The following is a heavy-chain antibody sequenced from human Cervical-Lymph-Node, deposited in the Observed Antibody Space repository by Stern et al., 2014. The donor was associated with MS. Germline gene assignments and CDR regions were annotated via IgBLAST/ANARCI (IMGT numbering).Heavy chain of an antibody. J-gene: IGHJ5*02. CDR2: IKSHSDGGTS. V-gene: IGHV3-15*01. CDR3: TRLRDTDWFDP. Sequence: EVHLVESGGGLVKPGGSLRLSCAASGFTFSDAWRSWVRQPPGKGLEWVGHIKSHSDGGTSDYVAPVKARFTILRDDLRNILYLQMNSLKIEDTAVYYCTRLRDTDWFDPWGQGALVTVSS. CDR1: GFTFSDAW.